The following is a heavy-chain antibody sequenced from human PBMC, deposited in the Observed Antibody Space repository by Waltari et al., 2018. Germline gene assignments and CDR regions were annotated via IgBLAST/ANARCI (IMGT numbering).Heavy chain of an antibody. CDR3: APEGGDSSGYYLYYFDY. CDR1: GFTFSSYA. V-gene: IGHV3-23*01. J-gene: IGHJ4*02. D-gene: IGHD3-22*01. CDR2: ISGSGGST. Sequence: EVQLLESGGGLVQPGGSLRLSCAASGFTFSSYAMSWVRQAPGQGLEWVSAISGSGGSTYYADSVKGRFTISRDNSKNTLYLQMNSLRAEDTAVYYCAPEGGDSSGYYLYYFDYWGQGTLVTVSS.